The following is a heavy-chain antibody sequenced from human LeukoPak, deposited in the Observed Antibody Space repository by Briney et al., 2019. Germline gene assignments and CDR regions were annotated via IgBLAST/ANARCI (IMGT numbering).Heavy chain of an antibody. CDR1: GFTFSSYW. CDR3: AKNWLGSNWPITDY. Sequence: GGSLRLSCAASGFTFSSYWMTWVRQAPGKGLEWVSAIGGSGGTTYYADSVKGRFTISRDNSKNTLYLQMNSLRAEDTAVYYCAKNWLGSNWPITDYWGQGTLVTVSS. J-gene: IGHJ4*02. CDR2: IGGSGGTT. V-gene: IGHV3-23*01. D-gene: IGHD7-27*01.